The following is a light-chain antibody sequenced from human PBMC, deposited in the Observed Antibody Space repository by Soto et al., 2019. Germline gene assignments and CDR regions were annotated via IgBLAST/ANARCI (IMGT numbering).Light chain of an antibody. Sequence: QSVLTQPPSVSGAPRQRGTISCTGSTSNIGAGYDVHWYQQLPGTAPKLLIYGNSNRPSGVPDRFSGSKSGTSASLAITGLEAEDEADYYCQSYDRSLSVVFGGGTKVTVL. CDR3: QSYDRSLSVV. CDR2: GNS. CDR1: TSNIGAGYD. V-gene: IGLV1-40*01. J-gene: IGLJ2*01.